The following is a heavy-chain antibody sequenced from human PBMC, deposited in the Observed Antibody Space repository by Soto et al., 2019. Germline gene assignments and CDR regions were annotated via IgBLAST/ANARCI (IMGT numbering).Heavy chain of an antibody. D-gene: IGHD1-26*01. CDR1: GGSFSGYY. J-gene: IGHJ4*02. CDR2: INHSGST. Sequence: TSETLSLTSAVYGGSFSGYYWSWIRQPPGKGLEWIGEINHSGSTNYNPSLKSRVTISVDTSKNQFSLKLSSVTAADTAVYYCARGTASSPLDSGSHGTFDYWGQGTLVTVSS. CDR3: ARGTASSPLDSGSHGTFDY. V-gene: IGHV4-34*01.